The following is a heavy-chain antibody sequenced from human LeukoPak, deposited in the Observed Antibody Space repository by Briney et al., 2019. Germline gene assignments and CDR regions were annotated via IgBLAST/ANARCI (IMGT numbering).Heavy chain of an antibody. J-gene: IGHJ4*02. D-gene: IGHD4-17*01. V-gene: IGHV1-69*11. CDR1: RGTFSKYP. Sequence: ESSVKVSCKASRGTFSKYPISWVRQAPGQGLEWMGRIIPILGTVNYAQNFQGRVTMTTDESTTTVYLELRSFRSEDTAIYFCARGPNDYGDYTLNLWGQGTLITVSS. CDR2: IIPILGTV. CDR3: ARGPNDYGDYTLNL.